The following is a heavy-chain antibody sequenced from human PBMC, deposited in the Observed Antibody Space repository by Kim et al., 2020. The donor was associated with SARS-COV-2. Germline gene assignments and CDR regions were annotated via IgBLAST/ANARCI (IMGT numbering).Heavy chain of an antibody. J-gene: IGHJ6*02. V-gene: IGHV3-30*03. CDR3: AALMNYGGMDV. D-gene: IGHD3-16*01. CDR2: ISYDGSNK. Sequence: GGSLRLSCAASGFTFSSYGMHWVRQAPGKGLEWVAVISYDGSNKYYADSVKGRFTISRDNSKNTLYLQMNSLRAEDTAVYYCAALMNYGGMDVWGQGATGTVSS. CDR1: GFTFSSYG.